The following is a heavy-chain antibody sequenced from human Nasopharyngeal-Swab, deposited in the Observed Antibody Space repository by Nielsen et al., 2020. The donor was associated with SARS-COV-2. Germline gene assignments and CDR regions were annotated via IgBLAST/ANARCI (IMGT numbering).Heavy chain of an antibody. D-gene: IGHD2-8*02. CDR2: IWYDGSNK. CDR3: AKVSGCTGGVCYTARWFDP. CDR1: GFTFSSYG. V-gene: IGHV3-33*06. J-gene: IGHJ5*02. Sequence: GGSLRLSCAASGFTFSSYGMHWVRQAPGKGLEWVAVIWYDGSNKYYADSVKGRFTISRDNSKNTLYLQMNSLRAEDTAVYYCAKVSGCTGGVCYTARWFDPWGQGTLVTVSS.